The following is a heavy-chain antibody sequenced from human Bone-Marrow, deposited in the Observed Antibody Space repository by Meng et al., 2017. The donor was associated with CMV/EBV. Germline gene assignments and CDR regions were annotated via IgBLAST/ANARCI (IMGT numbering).Heavy chain of an antibody. Sequence: GGSLRLSCAASGFTFDDYAMHWVRQAPGKGLEWVSGISWNSGSIGYADSVKGRFTISRDNAKNSLYLQMNTLRTEDTAVYYCAKDGSFGSGSYYGLDVWGQGTTVTVSS. J-gene: IGHJ6*02. V-gene: IGHV3-9*01. CDR3: AKDGSFGSGSYYGLDV. CDR2: ISWNSGSI. D-gene: IGHD3-10*01. CDR1: GFTFDDYA.